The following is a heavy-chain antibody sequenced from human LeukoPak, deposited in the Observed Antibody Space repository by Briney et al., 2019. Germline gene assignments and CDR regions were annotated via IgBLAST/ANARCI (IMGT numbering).Heavy chain of an antibody. V-gene: IGHV4-30-4*01. Sequence: PSQTPSLTCTVSGGSISSGDYYWSWICQPPGKGLEWIGFIYYSGSTDYNPSLKSRLTTSVDTSKNQFSLKLSSVTAADTAVYYCAGPRRGSLGWFDYWGQGTLVTVSS. J-gene: IGHJ4*02. CDR2: IYYSGST. CDR1: GGSISSGDYY. CDR3: AGPRRGSLGWFDY. D-gene: IGHD7-27*01.